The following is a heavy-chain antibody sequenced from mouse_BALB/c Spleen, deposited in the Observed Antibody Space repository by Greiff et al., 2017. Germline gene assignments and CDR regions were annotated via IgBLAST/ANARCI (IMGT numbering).Heavy chain of an antibody. J-gene: IGHJ3*01. Sequence: EVQGVESGGGLVQPKGSLKLSCAASGFTFNTYAMNWVRQAPGKGLEWVARIRSKSNNYATYYADSVKDRFTISRDDSQSMLYLQMNNLKTEDTAMYYCVTPGYYDYDWFADWGQGTLVTVSA. CDR3: VTPGYYDYDWFAD. CDR2: IRSKSNNYAT. CDR1: GFTFNTYA. D-gene: IGHD2-4*01. V-gene: IGHV10-1*02.